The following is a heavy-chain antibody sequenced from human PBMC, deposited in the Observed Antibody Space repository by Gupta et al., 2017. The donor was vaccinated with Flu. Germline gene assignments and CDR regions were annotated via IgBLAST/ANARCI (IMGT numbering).Heavy chain of an antibody. D-gene: IGHD2-2*01. CDR1: GFTFTAYA. CDR2: ISGSGGST. J-gene: IGHJ6*02. Sequence: EVQLLESGGGLVQPGGSLRLPCAASGFTFTAYALSWVRQAPGKGLEWVSAISGSGGSTYYADSVKGRFTIARDNSKNTLYLQRNRLRAEDTAVYYCAKDWGVVPAASRYYYYGMDVWGQGTTVTVSS. V-gene: IGHV3-23*01. CDR3: AKDWGVVPAASRYYYYGMDV.